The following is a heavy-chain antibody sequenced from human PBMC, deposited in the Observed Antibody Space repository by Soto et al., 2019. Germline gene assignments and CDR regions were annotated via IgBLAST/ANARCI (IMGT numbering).Heavy chain of an antibody. CDR2: ISHDGGSK. Sequence: QVQLVESGGGVVQPGRSLRLSCAASGFIFSNYAMHWVCQAPGKGLEWVAVISHDGGSKTYADSVKGRFTISRDNSKNTLYLQMNSLRDEDTAVYYCAKRSPAYGDTWDDALDIWGQGTMVTVSS. CDR3: AKRSPAYGDTWDDALDI. D-gene: IGHD4-17*01. V-gene: IGHV3-30*18. CDR1: GFIFSNYA. J-gene: IGHJ3*02.